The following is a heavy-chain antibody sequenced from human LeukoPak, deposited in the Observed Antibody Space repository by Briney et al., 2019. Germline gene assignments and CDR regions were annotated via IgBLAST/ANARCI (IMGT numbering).Heavy chain of an antibody. CDR2: ISAYNGNT. CDR3: ARAEGVVVAAHIDV. CDR1: GYTFINYG. D-gene: IGHD2-15*01. V-gene: IGHV1-18*01. Sequence: ASVKVSCKASGYTFINYGIYWVRQAPGQGLEWMAWISAYNGNTNYAQKLQGRVTVTTDTFTSTAYMELRSLRSDDTAMYYCARAEGVVVAAHIDVWGKGTTVTVSS. J-gene: IGHJ6*03.